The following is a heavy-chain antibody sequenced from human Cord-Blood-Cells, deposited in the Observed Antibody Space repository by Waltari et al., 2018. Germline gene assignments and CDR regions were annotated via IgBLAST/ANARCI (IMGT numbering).Heavy chain of an antibody. CDR2: INAGNGNT. Sequence: QVQLVQSGAEVKKPGASVKVSCKAAGYTFTSYAMPWVRQAPGQRLEWLGWINAGNGNTKYSQKFQGRVTITRDTSASIAYMELSSLRSEDTAVYYCARDSLTGDLSYFDLWGRDTLVTVSS. V-gene: IGHV1-3*01. CDR3: ARDSLTGDLSYFDL. D-gene: IGHD7-27*01. J-gene: IGHJ2*01. CDR1: GYTFTSYA.